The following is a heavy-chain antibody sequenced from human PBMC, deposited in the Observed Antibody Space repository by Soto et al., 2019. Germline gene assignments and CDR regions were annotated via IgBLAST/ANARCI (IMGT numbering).Heavy chain of an antibody. CDR2: IYTSGST. Sequence: SETLSLTCTVSCGSISSYYWSWIRQPSGKGLEWIGRIYTSGSTNYNPSLKSRVTMSVDTSKNQFSLKLSSVTAADTAVYYCARHSSSWYGGYFDYWGQGTLVTVSS. V-gene: IGHV4-4*07. D-gene: IGHD6-13*01. CDR3: ARHSSSWYGGYFDY. CDR1: CGSISSYY. J-gene: IGHJ4*02.